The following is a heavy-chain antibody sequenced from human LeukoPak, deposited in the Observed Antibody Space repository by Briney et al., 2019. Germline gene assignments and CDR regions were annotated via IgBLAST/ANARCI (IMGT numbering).Heavy chain of an antibody. CDR3: ARDSPSNWGYRHDAFDI. CDR2: IYNSGST. Sequence: SETLSLTCAVSGGSISSYYWSWIRQPPGKGLEWIGYIYNSGSTNYNPSLRSRVTISLDKSKNHFSLKLSSVTAADTAVYYCARDSPSNWGYRHDAFDIWAQGTMVTVSS. D-gene: IGHD7-27*01. CDR1: GGSISSYY. J-gene: IGHJ3*02. V-gene: IGHV4-59*12.